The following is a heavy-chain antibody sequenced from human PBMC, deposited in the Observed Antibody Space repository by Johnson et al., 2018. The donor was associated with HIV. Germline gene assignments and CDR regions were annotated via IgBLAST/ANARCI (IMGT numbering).Heavy chain of an antibody. J-gene: IGHJ3*02. CDR1: AFTFDDYG. CDR2: INWNGGST. CDR3: ARDPPGATGIPVAEDAFDI. Sequence: VQLVESGGGVERPGGSLRLSCAASAFTFDDYGMSWVRQAPGKGLEWVSGINWNGGSTGYVDSVKGRFIISRENAKNSLYLQMNSLRAEDTAFYYCARDPPGATGIPVAEDAFDIWGQGTMVTVSS. D-gene: IGHD6-19*01. V-gene: IGHV3-20*04.